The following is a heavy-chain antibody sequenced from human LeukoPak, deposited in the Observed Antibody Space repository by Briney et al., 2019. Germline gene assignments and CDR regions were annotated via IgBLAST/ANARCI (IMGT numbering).Heavy chain of an antibody. D-gene: IGHD2-15*01. CDR2: ISGGGGST. J-gene: IGHJ3*02. CDR1: GFTFSSYA. Sequence: GGSLRLSCAASGFTFSSYAMSWVRQAPGKGLEWVSAISGGGGSTYYADSVKGRFTISRDNSKNTLYLQMNSLRAEDTAVYYCARDGGGDIVVAFAFDIWGQGTMVTVSS. V-gene: IGHV3-23*01. CDR3: ARDGGGDIVVAFAFDI.